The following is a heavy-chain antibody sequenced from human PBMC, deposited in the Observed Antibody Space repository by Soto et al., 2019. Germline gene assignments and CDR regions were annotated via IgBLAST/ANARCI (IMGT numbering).Heavy chain of an antibody. CDR2: IHPGDSDT. D-gene: IGHD2-2*01. V-gene: IGHV5-51*01. Sequence: PGESLKISCKGSGYTLTNYWIAWVRQLPGKGLEWMGIIHPGDSDTTYSPSFQGQVTISADKSISTAYLQWSSLKASDTAIYYCATRGYCRSSSCYYHYAMDVWGQGTTVTVSS. J-gene: IGHJ6*02. CDR1: GYTLTNYW. CDR3: ATRGYCRSSSCYYHYAMDV.